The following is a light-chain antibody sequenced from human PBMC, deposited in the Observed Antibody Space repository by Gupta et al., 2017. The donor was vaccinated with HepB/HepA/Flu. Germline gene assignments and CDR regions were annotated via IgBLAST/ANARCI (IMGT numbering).Light chain of an antibody. V-gene: IGKV1-16*02. CDR2: AAS. CDR3: QQYYGYPLT. CDR1: QGIYSN. J-gene: IGKJ4*01. Sequence: DIQMTQSPSSLSASVGDRVSITCRASQGIYSNLAWFQQKAGKPPKSLISAASRLQSGVPSQFNGNGSGTDFTLTISSLQPEDFATYYCQQYYGYPLTFGGGTKVEI.